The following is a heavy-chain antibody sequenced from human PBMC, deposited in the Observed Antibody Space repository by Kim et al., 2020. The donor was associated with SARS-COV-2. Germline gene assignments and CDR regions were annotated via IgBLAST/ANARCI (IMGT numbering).Heavy chain of an antibody. Sequence: SGSTYYNPSLKSRVTISVDTSKNQFSLKLSSVTAADTAVYYWARGTAMVIWGQGTLVTVSS. D-gene: IGHD5-18*01. V-gene: IGHV4-31*02. J-gene: IGHJ4*02. CDR3: ARGTAMVI. CDR2: SGST.